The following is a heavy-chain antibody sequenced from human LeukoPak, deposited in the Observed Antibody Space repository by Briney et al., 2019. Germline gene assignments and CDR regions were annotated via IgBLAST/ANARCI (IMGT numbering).Heavy chain of an antibody. J-gene: IGHJ3*02. V-gene: IGHV3-23*01. CDR3: AKASYSYGNDAFDI. Sequence: GGSLRLSCAASGFTFSNFAMAWVRQVPEKGLEWVSFIRGGGALSHYPDSVRALFTISRYNSTNTLYLQMNSLRADDTAVYYCAKASYSYGNDAFDIWGQGTKVTVSS. D-gene: IGHD3-16*02. CDR1: GFTFSNFA. CDR2: IRGGGALS.